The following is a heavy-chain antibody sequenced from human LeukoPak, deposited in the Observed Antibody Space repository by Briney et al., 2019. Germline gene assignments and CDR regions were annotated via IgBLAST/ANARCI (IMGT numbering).Heavy chain of an antibody. D-gene: IGHD3-22*01. CDR2: IYYSGST. Sequence: SETLSLTCTVSGGSISSSSYYWGWIRQPPGKGLEWIGSIYYSGSTYYNPSLKSRVTISVETSKNQFSLKLRSVTAADTAVYYCARVTGYMIEDYFDYWGQGTLVTVSS. V-gene: IGHV4-39*07. CDR3: ARVTGYMIEDYFDY. CDR1: GGSISSSSYY. J-gene: IGHJ4*02.